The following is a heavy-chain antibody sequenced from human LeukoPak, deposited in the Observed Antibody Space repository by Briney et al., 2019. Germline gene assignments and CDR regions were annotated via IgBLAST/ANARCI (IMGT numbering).Heavy chain of an antibody. J-gene: IGHJ4*02. D-gene: IGHD3-22*01. CDR1: GGSISSYY. V-gene: IGHV4-4*07. Sequence: PSETLSLTCTVSGGSISSYYWSWIRQPAGKGLEWIGRIYTSGSTNYNPSLKSRVTMSVDTSKNQFSLKLSSVTAADTAAYYCAREGITMIVAGMGFDYWGQGTLVTVSS. CDR2: IYTSGST. CDR3: AREGITMIVAGMGFDY.